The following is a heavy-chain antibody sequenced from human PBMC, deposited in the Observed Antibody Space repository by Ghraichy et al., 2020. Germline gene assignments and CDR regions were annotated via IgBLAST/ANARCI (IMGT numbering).Heavy chain of an antibody. CDR1: RFTFSSNA. CDR2: IGSSGTTT. V-gene: IGHV3-23*01. CDR3: ASHFFGSGSYFLDY. D-gene: IGHD3-10*01. Sequence: GGSLRLSCAASRFTFSSNAMSWVRQAPGKGLEWVSAIGSSGTTTYYADSVKGRFTISRDNSKHTLYLHINTLRAEDTAVYFCASHFFGSGSYFLDYWGRGTLVTVSS. J-gene: IGHJ4*02.